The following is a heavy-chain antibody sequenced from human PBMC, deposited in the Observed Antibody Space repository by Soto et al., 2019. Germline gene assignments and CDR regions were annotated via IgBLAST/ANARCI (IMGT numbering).Heavy chain of an antibody. CDR3: ARVGYSSKEFDY. J-gene: IGHJ4*02. D-gene: IGHD6-13*01. Sequence: QVQLQESGPGLVKPSQTLSLTCTVSGGSISSGGYYWSWIRQHPGKGLGWIGYIYYSGSTYYNPSLTSRVTISVDTSKNQFSLKLSSVTAADTAVYYCARVGYSSKEFDYWGQGTLVTVSS. CDR2: IYYSGST. V-gene: IGHV4-31*03. CDR1: GGSISSGGYY.